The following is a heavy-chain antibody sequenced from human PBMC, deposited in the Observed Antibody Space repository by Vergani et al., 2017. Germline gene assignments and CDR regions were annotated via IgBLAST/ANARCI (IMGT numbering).Heavy chain of an antibody. V-gene: IGHV3-9*01. CDR1: GFTFDDYA. CDR3: ARDSSSWAHLFDY. D-gene: IGHD6-13*01. Sequence: EVQLVESGGGLVQPGRSLRLSCAASGFTFDDYAMHWVRQAPGKGLEWVSGISWNSGSIGYADSVKGRFTISRDNAKNSLYLQMNSLRSVDTAVYYCARDSSSWAHLFDYWGQGTLVTVSS. CDR2: ISWNSGSI. J-gene: IGHJ4*02.